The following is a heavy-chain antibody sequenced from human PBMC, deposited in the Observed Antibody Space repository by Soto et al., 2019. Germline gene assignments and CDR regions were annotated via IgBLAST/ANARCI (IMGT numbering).Heavy chain of an antibody. CDR1: GDSFSGYP. V-gene: IGHV1-69*13. CDR2: IIPILATT. Sequence: SVKVSCKGSGDSFSGYPVSWLRQAPGQGLEWMGEIIPILATTNYAQKFQGRVTITADEATYTVYMELNSLRYEDTALYYCARGARYDFWSGYPVDYWGQG. J-gene: IGHJ4*02. CDR3: ARGARYDFWSGYPVDY. D-gene: IGHD3-3*01.